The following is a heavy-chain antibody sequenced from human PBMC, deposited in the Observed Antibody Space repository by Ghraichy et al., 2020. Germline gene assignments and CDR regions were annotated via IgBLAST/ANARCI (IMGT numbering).Heavy chain of an antibody. CDR1: GGSISSYY. Sequence: SETLSLTCTVSGGSISSYYWSWIRQPPGKGLEWIGYIYYSGSTNYNPSLKSRVTISVDTSKNQFSLKLSSVTAADTAVYYCARLDCPVCEAFGRKDWYFDLWGRGTLVTVSS. J-gene: IGHJ2*01. CDR3: ARLDCPVCEAFGRKDWYFDL. D-gene: IGHD2-21*02. V-gene: IGHV4-59*08. CDR2: IYYSGST.